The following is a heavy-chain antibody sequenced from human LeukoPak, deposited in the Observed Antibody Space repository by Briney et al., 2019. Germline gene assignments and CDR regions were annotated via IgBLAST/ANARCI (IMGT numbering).Heavy chain of an antibody. J-gene: IGHJ4*02. CDR3: AKRGVVIRVILVGFHKQAYYFDS. V-gene: IGHV3-23*01. Sequence: GGSLRLSCAVSGITLSNYGMSWVRQAPGKGLEWVAGIGDSGGSTNYADSVKGRFTISRDNAKNTLYLQMNSLRAEDTAVYFCAKRGVVIRVILVGFHKQAYYFDSWGQGALVTVSS. CDR2: IGDSGGST. D-gene: IGHD3-10*01. CDR1: GITLSNYG.